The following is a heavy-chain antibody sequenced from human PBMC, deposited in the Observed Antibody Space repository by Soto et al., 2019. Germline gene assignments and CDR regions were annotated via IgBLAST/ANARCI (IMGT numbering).Heavy chain of an antibody. V-gene: IGHV1-69*06. D-gene: IGHD4-17*01. Sequence: SVKVTCKASGGTVSRYAISMVRQAPGQGLEWIGGIIPIFGTANYAQKFQGRVTITADKSTSTAYMELSSLRSEETAVYYCASPRGYGDLPSDPGRGYYYYGMDVWGQGTTVTVSS. CDR3: ASPRGYGDLPSDPGRGYYYYGMDV. CDR2: IIPIFGTA. CDR1: GGTVSRYA. J-gene: IGHJ6*02.